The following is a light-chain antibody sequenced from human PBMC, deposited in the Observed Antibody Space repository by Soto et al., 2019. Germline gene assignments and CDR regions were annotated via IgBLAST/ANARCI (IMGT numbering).Light chain of an antibody. CDR1: QGISSY. CDR3: QQYYSYPPT. Sequence: KSQSPSSFSASTGDRVTITCRASQGISSYLAWYQQKPGKAPKLLIYAASTLQSGVPSRFSGSGSGTDFTLTISCLQSEDFATYYCQQYYSYPPTLGQGTKVDIK. J-gene: IGKJ1*01. CDR2: AAS. V-gene: IGKV1-8*01.